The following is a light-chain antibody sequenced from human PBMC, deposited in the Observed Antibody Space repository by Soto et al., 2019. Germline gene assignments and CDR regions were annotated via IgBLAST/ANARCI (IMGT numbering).Light chain of an antibody. CDR1: QSVSSNY. J-gene: IGKJ1*01. CDR3: QQYGSSPWT. Sequence: EIVLTQPPGTLSLSPKERATLSCRASQSVSSNYLAWYQQKPGQAPRPLIYGASSRATGIPDRFSGSGAGTDFTLTISRLESEDFAVYYCQQYGSSPWTFGQGTKVDIK. CDR2: GAS. V-gene: IGKV3-20*01.